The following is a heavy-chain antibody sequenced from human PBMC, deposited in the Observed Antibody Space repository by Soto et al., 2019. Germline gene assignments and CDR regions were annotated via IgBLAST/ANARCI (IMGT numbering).Heavy chain of an antibody. Sequence: EVQLVESGGGLVQPGRSLRLSCAASGFTFDNYAMHWLRQAPGKGLEWVSTITSNSGSIGYADSVKGRFIISRDNAKNSLYLQMNSLRAEDTALYYCAKDLGDDYNTGLDCWGQGSLVTVSS. CDR3: AKDLGDDYNTGLDC. CDR1: GFTFDNYA. D-gene: IGHD4-4*01. J-gene: IGHJ4*02. V-gene: IGHV3-9*01. CDR2: ITSNSGSI.